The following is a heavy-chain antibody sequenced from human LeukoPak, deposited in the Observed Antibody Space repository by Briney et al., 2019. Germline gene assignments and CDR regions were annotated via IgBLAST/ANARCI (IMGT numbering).Heavy chain of an antibody. D-gene: IGHD6-13*01. CDR1: GFTFSTYW. Sequence: PGGSLRLSCAASGFTFSTYWMHWVRQAPGKGLVWVSRINSDGSSTRYADPVKGRSTISRDNAKNTLYLQMNSLRAEDTAVYYCARDSPHSSNDFHYWGQGTLVTVSS. J-gene: IGHJ4*02. CDR3: ARDSPHSSNDFHY. V-gene: IGHV3-74*01. CDR2: INSDGSST.